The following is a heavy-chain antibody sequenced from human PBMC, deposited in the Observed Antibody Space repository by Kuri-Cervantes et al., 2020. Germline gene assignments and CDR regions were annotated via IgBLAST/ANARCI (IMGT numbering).Heavy chain of an antibody. CDR3: AGYDILSRGSAFDI. CDR2: ISYDGSNK. CDR1: GFTFSSYS. D-gene: IGHD3-9*01. J-gene: IGHJ3*02. V-gene: IGHV3-30*03. Sequence: LSLTCAASGFTFSSYSMNWFRQAPGKGLEWVAVISYDGSNKYYADSVKGRFTISRDNSKNTPYLQMNSLRAEDTAVYYCAGYDILSRGSAFDIWGQGTMVTVSS.